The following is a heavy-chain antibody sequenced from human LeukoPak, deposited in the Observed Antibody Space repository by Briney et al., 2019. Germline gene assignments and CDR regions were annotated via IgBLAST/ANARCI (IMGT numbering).Heavy chain of an antibody. CDR2: TRNKANSYTT. CDR3: AREGYYDFWSGYLPGYYYYYMDV. CDR1: GFTFSDHY. J-gene: IGHJ6*03. V-gene: IGHV3-72*01. D-gene: IGHD3-3*01. Sequence: GGSLRLSCAASGFTFSDHYMDWVRQAPGKGLEWVGRTRNKANSYTTEYAASVKGRFTISRDDSKNSLYLQMNSLKTEDTAVYYCAREGYYDFWSGYLPGYYYYYMDVCGQGTTVTVSS.